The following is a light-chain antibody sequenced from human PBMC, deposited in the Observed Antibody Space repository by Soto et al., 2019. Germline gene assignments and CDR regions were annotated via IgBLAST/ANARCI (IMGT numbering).Light chain of an antibody. J-gene: IGLJ1*01. CDR1: SSDVGSYNL. CDR2: EGS. Sequence: QSVLTQPASVSGSPGQSITISCTGTSSDVGSYNLVSWYQQHPGKAPKLMIYEGSKRPSGVSNRFSGSKSGNTASLTISGLQAEDEADYYCCSYAGRSTPYVFGTGTRFTVL. CDR3: CSYAGRSTPYV. V-gene: IGLV2-23*01.